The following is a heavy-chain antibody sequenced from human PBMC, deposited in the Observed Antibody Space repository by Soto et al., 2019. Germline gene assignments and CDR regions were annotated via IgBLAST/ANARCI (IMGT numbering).Heavy chain of an antibody. D-gene: IGHD6-19*01. Sequence: PGGSLRLSCAASGFTFDTYTMSWVRQAPGKGLEWVSPISWSGGSTYYADSVKGRFTISRDNSKNTLYPQMNSLRAEDTAVYYCAKDHAVGTYYNYGMDVWGQGTTVTVSS. CDR2: ISWSGGST. CDR3: AKDHAVGTYYNYGMDV. CDR1: GFTFDTYT. V-gene: IGHV3-23*01. J-gene: IGHJ6*02.